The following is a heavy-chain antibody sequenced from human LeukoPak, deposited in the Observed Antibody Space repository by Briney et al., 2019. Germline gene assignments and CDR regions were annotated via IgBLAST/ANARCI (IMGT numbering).Heavy chain of an antibody. CDR1: GYTFTSYY. V-gene: IGHV1-2*02. CDR3: ALVPVYCSSTSCYEGYFDY. J-gene: IGHJ4*02. CDR2: INPNSGGT. Sequence: GASVKVSCKASGYTFTSYYMHWVRQAPGQGLEWMGWINPNSGGTNYAQKFQGRVTMTRDTSISTAYMELSRLRSDDTAVYYCALVPVYCSSTSCYEGYFDYWGQGTLVTVSS. D-gene: IGHD2-2*01.